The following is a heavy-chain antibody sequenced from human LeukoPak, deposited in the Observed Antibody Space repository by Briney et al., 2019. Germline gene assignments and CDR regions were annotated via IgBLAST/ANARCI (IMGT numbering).Heavy chain of an antibody. Sequence: SVKVSCKASRGTFSSYAISWVRQAPGQGLEWMGGIIPIFGTTTYAQKLQGRVRITADESTSTAYMELSSLRSEDTAVYYCARDRGYSYAKKSSEYYYMDVWGKGTTVTMSS. CDR1: RGTFSSYA. D-gene: IGHD5-18*01. V-gene: IGHV1-69*01. J-gene: IGHJ6*03. CDR2: IIPIFGTT. CDR3: ARDRGYSYAKKSSEYYYMDV.